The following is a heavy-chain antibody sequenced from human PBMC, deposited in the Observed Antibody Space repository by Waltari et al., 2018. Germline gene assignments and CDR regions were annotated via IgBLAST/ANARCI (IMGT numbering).Heavy chain of an antibody. CDR2: IFFGGGDS. J-gene: IGHJ4*02. D-gene: IGHD3-10*01. Sequence: QVQLVESGGGVVQPGLSLRLCWAASGFSLGTFGLHWVRQAPGKGLEWVALIFFGGGDSFYADSVRGRFTISRDNSKNTLYLDINSLRLDDTAIYYCAKDAFGNTYLDHWGQGTLVTVSS. CDR1: GFSLGTFG. V-gene: IGHV3-30*19. CDR3: AKDAFGNTYLDH.